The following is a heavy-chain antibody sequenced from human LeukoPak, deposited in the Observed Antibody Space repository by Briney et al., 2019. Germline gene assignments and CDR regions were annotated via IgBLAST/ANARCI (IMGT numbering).Heavy chain of an antibody. CDR3: AKRSGSGEYYFDY. D-gene: IGHD3-10*01. CDR2: ISGSGLST. CDR1: GFSFSTYG. V-gene: IGHV3-23*01. Sequence: RPGGSLRLSCAASGFSFSTYGMNWVRQAPGKGLEWVSGISGSGLSTYYADSVKGRFTISRDNSKNMLSLQMNSLRAEDTAVYYCAKRSGSGEYYFDYWGQGTLVTVSS. J-gene: IGHJ4*02.